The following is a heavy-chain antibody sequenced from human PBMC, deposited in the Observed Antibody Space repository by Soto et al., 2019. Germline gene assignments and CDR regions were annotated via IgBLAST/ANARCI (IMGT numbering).Heavy chain of an antibody. CDR1: GGTFSSYA. V-gene: IGHV1-69*13. D-gene: IGHD3-10*01. CDR3: ARALHSVYGMDV. CDR2: IIPIFGTA. Sequence: SVKVSCKASGGTFSSYAISWVRQAPGQGLEWMGGIIPIFGTANYAQKFQGRVTITADESTSTAYMELSSLRSEDTAVYYCARALHSVYGMDVWGQGTTVTVSS. J-gene: IGHJ6*02.